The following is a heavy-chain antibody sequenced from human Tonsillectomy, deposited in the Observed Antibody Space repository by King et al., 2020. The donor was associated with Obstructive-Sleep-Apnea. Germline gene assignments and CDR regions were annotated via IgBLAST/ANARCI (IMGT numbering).Heavy chain of an antibody. CDR2: ISGSGGST. CDR1: GFTFSSYG. CDR3: ALTGEYQQDGSGSYYPLDY. V-gene: IGHV3-23*04. J-gene: IGHJ4*02. D-gene: IGHD3-10*01. Sequence: VQLVESGGGLVQPGGSLRLSCAASGFTFSSYGMRWVRQAPGKGLEWVSAISGSGGSTYYAYSVKGRFTISRDNSKNTLYLQMNSLRAEDTAVSYCALTGEYQQDGSGSYYPLDYWGQGTLVTVSS.